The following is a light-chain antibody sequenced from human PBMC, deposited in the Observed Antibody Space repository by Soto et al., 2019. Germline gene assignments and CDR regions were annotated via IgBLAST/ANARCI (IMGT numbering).Light chain of an antibody. CDR2: AAS. CDR3: QKYNSAPLS. V-gene: IGKV1-27*01. J-gene: IGKJ4*01. CDR1: QGIINY. Sequence: DIQMTQSPSSLSASVGDRVTITCRASQGIINYLAWYQQKPGKAPKLLIYAASTLQSGVTSRFSGSGSGTDFTLTISGLQPEDVATYYCQKYNSAPLSFDGGTKVEIK.